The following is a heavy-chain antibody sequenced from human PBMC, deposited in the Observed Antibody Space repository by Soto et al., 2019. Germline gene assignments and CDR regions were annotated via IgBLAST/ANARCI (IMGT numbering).Heavy chain of an antibody. V-gene: IGHV1-18*01. CDR1: GYRFNSYG. CDR3: ARDRSVNDY. J-gene: IGHJ4*02. Sequence: QVQLMQSGAEVKKPGASVKVSCKASGYRFNSYGISWVRQAPGQGLEWMGWITADRTNTNYAQKFQGRVTMTTDTSTSTAYMELTNLISDDTAVYYCARDRSVNDYWGQGTLVTVSS. CDR2: ITADRTNT.